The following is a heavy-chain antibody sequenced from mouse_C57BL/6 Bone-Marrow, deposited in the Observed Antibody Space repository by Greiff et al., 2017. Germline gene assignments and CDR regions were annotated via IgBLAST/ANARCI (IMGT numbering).Heavy chain of an antibody. D-gene: IGHD1-1*01. J-gene: IGHJ4*01. CDR1: GYTFTSYG. CDR2: IYPRSGNT. CDR3: ARSRPFYYGYAMDY. Sequence: QVQLQQSGAELARPGASVKLSCKASGYTFTSYGISWVKQRTGQGLEWIGEIYPRSGNTYYNEKFKGKATLTADKSSSTAYMELRSLTSEDSAVYFCARSRPFYYGYAMDYWGQGTSVTVSS. V-gene: IGHV1-81*01.